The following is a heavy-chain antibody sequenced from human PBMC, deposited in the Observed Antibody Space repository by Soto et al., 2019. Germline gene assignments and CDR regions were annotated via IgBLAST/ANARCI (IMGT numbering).Heavy chain of an antibody. CDR3: ARYHTAMVYYFDY. D-gene: IGHD5-18*01. V-gene: IGHV1-69*13. CDR1: GGTFSSYA. CDR2: IIPIFGTA. Sequence: SVKVSCKASGGTFSSYAISWVRQAPGQGLEWMGGIIPIFGTANYAQKFQGRVTITADESTSTAYMELSSLRSEVTAVYYCARYHTAMVYYFDYWGQGTLVTVSS. J-gene: IGHJ4*02.